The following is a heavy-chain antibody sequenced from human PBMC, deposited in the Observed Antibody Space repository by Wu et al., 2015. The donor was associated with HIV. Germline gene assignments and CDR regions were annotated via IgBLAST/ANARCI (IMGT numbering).Heavy chain of an antibody. CDR1: GFTFTTSA. V-gene: IGHV1-58*01. Sequence: LQLVQSGPEVKKPGTSVKVSCKASGFTFTTSALQWVRQTRGQRLEWIGWIVVGSGNRNYAQKFQERVTITRDKSTSTVYMELHSLTSDDTAVYYCAARGPGVGSSWTHWYFDLWGRGTLVTVSS. CDR2: IVVGSGNR. CDR3: AARGPGVGSSWTHWYFDL. J-gene: IGHJ2*01. D-gene: IGHD6-13*01.